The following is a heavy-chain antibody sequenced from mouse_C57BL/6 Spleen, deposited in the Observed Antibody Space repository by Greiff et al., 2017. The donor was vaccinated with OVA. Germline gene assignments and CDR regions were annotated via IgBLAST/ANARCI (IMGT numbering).Heavy chain of an antibody. V-gene: IGHV5-6*01. CDR3: ARYSNSPSDY. CDR2: ISSGGSYT. CDR1: GFTFSSYG. Sequence: EVMLVESGGDLVKPGGSLKLSCAASGFTFSSYGMSWVRQTPDKRLEWVATISSGGSYTYYPDSVKGRFTISRDNAKNTLYLQMSSLKSEDTAMYYCARYSNSPSDYWGQGTTLTVSS. J-gene: IGHJ2*01. D-gene: IGHD2-5*01.